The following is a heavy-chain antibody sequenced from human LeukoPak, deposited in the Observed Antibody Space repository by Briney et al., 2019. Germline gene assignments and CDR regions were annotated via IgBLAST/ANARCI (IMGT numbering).Heavy chain of an antibody. V-gene: IGHV4-59*01. CDR3: ARGSTGRGKPFDP. Sequence: SETLSLTCTVSGGSIRNYYCSWIRQPPGKGLEWIGYIYYSGSTNYNPSLKSQVTLSVDTSKNQVSLKLNSVTAADTAVYYCARGSTGRGKPFDPWGQGTLVTVSS. D-gene: IGHD3-10*01. J-gene: IGHJ5*02. CDR2: IYYSGST. CDR1: GGSIRNYY.